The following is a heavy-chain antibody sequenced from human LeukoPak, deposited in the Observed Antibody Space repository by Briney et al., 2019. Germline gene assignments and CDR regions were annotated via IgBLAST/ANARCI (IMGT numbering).Heavy chain of an antibody. CDR3: ARDLGTTNCFDP. CDR2: INTDGRTT. V-gene: IGHV3-74*01. Sequence: GGSLRLSCAASGCTFTNYWMHWVRQSPGEGLVWVSHINTDGRTTTYADSVKGRFTISRDNAKNTLYLQMNSLRAEDTAVYYCARDLGTTNCFDPWGQGTLVTVSS. J-gene: IGHJ5*02. D-gene: IGHD2/OR15-2a*01. CDR1: GCTFTNYW.